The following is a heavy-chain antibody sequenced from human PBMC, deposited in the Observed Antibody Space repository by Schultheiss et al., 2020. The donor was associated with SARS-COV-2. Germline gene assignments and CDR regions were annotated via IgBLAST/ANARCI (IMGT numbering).Heavy chain of an antibody. Sequence: GGSLRLSCATSRFTFSSYAMHWVRQAPGKGLEWVAIISSDGSNKYYADSVKGRFTISRDNSKSTLYLQMNSLRAEDTAVYYCAKPGGDCSSTSCIRGWFDPWGQGTLVTVSS. J-gene: IGHJ5*02. CDR2: ISSDGSNK. CDR1: RFTFSSYA. CDR3: AKPGGDCSSTSCIRGWFDP. D-gene: IGHD2-2*01. V-gene: IGHV3-30*04.